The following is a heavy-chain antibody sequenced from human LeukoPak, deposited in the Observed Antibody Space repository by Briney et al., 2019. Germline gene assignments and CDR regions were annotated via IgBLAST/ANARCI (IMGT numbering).Heavy chain of an antibody. CDR3: ARSHREYYYGSGSYTENNWFDP. V-gene: IGHV4-59*11. D-gene: IGHD3-10*01. Sequence: SETLSLTCTVSGGSISSHYWSWIRQPPGKGLEWIGYIYYSGSTNYNPSLKSRVTISVDTSKNQFSLKLSSVTAADTAVYYCARSHREYYYGSGSYTENNWFDPWGQGTLVTVSS. CDR1: GGSISSHY. CDR2: IYYSGST. J-gene: IGHJ5*02.